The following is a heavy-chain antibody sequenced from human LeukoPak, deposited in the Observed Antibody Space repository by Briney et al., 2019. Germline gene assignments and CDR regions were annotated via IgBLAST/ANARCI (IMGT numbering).Heavy chain of an antibody. CDR1: GGSISSGYY. V-gene: IGHV4-34*01. CDR3: ARVGASSGYYYYEPFDY. D-gene: IGHD3-22*01. Sequence: SETLSLTCTVSGGSISSGYYWSWIRQPPGKGLEWIGEINHSGSTNYNPSLKSRVTISVDTSKNQFSLKLSSVTAADTAVYYCARVGASSGYYYYEPFDYWGQGTLVTVSS. CDR2: INHSGST. J-gene: IGHJ4*02.